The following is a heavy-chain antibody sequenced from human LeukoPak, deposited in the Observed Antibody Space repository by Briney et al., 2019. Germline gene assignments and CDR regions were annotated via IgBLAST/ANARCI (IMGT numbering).Heavy chain of an antibody. CDR2: IYYSGST. D-gene: IGHD1-26*01. Sequence: SETLSLTCTVSGGSISSSSYYWGWIRQPPGKGPEWIGSIYYSGSTYYNPSLKSRVTISVDTSKNQFSLKLSSVAAADTAVYYCARIIVGALDYWGQGTLVTVSS. CDR1: GGSISSSSYY. V-gene: IGHV4-39*01. J-gene: IGHJ4*02. CDR3: ARIIVGALDY.